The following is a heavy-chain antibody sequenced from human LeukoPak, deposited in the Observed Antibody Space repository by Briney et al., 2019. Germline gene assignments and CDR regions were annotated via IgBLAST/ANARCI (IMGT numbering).Heavy chain of an antibody. D-gene: IGHD6-25*01. J-gene: IGHJ3*02. CDR3: ARKRAADDAFDI. V-gene: IGHV4-30-2*02. CDR1: GGSISSGGYY. Sequence: SETLSLTCTVSGGSISSGGYYWSWIRQPPGKGLEWIGYIYHSGSTYYNPSLKSRVTISVDTSKNQFSLKLSSVTAADTAVYYCARKRAADDAFDIWGQGTMVTVSS. CDR2: IYHSGST.